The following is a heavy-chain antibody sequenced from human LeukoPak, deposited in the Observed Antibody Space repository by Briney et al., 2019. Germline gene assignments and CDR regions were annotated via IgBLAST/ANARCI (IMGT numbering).Heavy chain of an antibody. Sequence: PGGSLRLSCTASGFTFSSYAMSWVRPAPGMGLEWVSAISGSGGSTYYADSVKGPFTISRDNSKNTLYLQMNSLRAEDTAVYYCAKEGIAAASSGGYYFDYWGQGTLVTVSS. J-gene: IGHJ4*02. CDR1: GFTFSSYA. V-gene: IGHV3-23*01. CDR2: ISGSGGST. CDR3: AKEGIAAASSGGYYFDY. D-gene: IGHD6-25*01.